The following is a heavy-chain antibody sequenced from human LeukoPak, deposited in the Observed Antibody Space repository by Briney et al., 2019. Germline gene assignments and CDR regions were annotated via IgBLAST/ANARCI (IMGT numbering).Heavy chain of an antibody. Sequence: GGSLRLSCAASGFTFSSYSLNWVRQAPGKGLEWVSFISSSSITIYYADSVKGRFTISRDNTEKSLYLQMNSLRAEDTAVYYCARDRGGSYSAIDYWGQGTLVTVSS. J-gene: IGHJ4*02. CDR1: GFTFSSYS. D-gene: IGHD2-15*01. V-gene: IGHV3-48*04. CDR2: ISSSSITI. CDR3: ARDRGGSYSAIDY.